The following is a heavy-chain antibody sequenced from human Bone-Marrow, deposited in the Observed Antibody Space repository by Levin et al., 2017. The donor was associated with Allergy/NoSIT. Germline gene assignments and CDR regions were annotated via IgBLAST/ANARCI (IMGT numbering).Heavy chain of an antibody. D-gene: IGHD1-1*01. V-gene: IGHV3-53*01. J-gene: IGHJ4*02. CDR3: ASRGTKDDY. Sequence: GESLKISCAASGFTVSSNYMSWVRQAPGKGLEWVSVIYSGGSTYYADSVKGRFTISRDNSKNTLYLQMNSLRAEDTAVYYCASRGTKDDYWGQGTLVTVSS. CDR1: GFTVSSNY. CDR2: IYSGGST.